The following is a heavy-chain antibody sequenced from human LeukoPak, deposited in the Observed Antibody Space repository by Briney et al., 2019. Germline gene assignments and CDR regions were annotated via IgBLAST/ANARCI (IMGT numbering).Heavy chain of an antibody. D-gene: IGHD3-10*01. CDR3: AKGYYASGSSLSAFGS. V-gene: IGHV3-23*01. J-gene: IGHJ4*02. Sequence: PGGSLRLSCAASGFTFSGYAMNWVRQAPGKGLEWVSVIRSSGDSAYYADFVKGRFTISRDNSKNTLYLQMNSLRAEDTAVYYCAKGYYASGSSLSAFGSWGQGTLVTVSS. CDR1: GFTFSGYA. CDR2: IRSSGDSA.